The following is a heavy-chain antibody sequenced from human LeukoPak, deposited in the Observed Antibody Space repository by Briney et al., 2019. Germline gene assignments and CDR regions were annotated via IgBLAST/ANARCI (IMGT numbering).Heavy chain of an antibody. CDR1: GFTFDDYG. V-gene: IGHV3-30*18. D-gene: IGHD3-16*01. CDR3: AKVKGEVIGAFDI. Sequence: PGGSLRLSCAASGFTFDDYGMSWVRQAPGKGLEWVAVISYDRNNRYYADSVKGRFTISRYNSKNTLYLQMNSLRAEDTAVYYCAKVKGEVIGAFDIWGQGTMVTVSS. CDR2: ISYDRNNR. J-gene: IGHJ3*02.